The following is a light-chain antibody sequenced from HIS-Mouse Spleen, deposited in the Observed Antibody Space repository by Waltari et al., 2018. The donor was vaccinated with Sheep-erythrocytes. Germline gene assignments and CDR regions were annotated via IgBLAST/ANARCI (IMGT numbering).Light chain of an antibody. Sequence: SYELTQPPSVSVSPGQTASITCSGDKLGDKYACWYPQKPGHSPVLVIYQDSKRPSGIPERVSGSNSGNTATLTISGTQAMDEADYYCQAWDSSTVVFGGGTKLTVL. V-gene: IGLV3-1*01. J-gene: IGLJ2*01. CDR1: KLGDKY. CDR2: QDS. CDR3: QAWDSSTVV.